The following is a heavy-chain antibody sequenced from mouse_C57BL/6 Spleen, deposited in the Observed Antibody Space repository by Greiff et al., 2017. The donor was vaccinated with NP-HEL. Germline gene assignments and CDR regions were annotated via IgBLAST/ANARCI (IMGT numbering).Heavy chain of an antibody. V-gene: IGHV1-64*01. D-gene: IGHD1-1*01. Sequence: QFQLQQPGAELVKPGASVRFSSKASGYTFTSYWMHWVKQGPGQGLEWMGMIHPKSGSTNYNEKFKSKATLTVDKSSSTAYMQLSSLTSEDSAVYYCASGEELLRFDYWGQGTTLTVSS. CDR1: GYTFTSYW. J-gene: IGHJ2*01. CDR2: IHPKSGST. CDR3: ASGEELLRFDY.